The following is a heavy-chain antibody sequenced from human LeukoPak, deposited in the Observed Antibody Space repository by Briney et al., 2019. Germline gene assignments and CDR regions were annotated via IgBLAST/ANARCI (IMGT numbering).Heavy chain of an antibody. Sequence: ASVKVPCKASGYSFTIYGISWVRQAPGQGLEWMGWINPKRGDTDYAQKFQGRVSMTRDTSISTAYMELNRLTSDDTAVYYCARDYYGMDVWGQGTTVTVSS. CDR1: GYSFTIYG. CDR2: INPKRGDT. CDR3: ARDYYGMDV. J-gene: IGHJ6*02. V-gene: IGHV1-2*02.